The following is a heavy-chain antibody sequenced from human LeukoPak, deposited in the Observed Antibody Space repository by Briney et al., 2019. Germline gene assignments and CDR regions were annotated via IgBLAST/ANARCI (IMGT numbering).Heavy chain of an antibody. J-gene: IGHJ4*02. V-gene: IGHV3-23*01. D-gene: IGHD2-21*02. CDR3: AKEDCGVDCSTFDY. CDR1: GFTLSRYA. Sequence: RSGGSLRLSCAASGFTLSRYAMSWVRQAPGKGLEWVSAISGSGGTTYYADSMKGRFTISRDNSKSTLYLQMNSLRAEDTAVYYCAKEDCGVDCSTFDYWGQGTLVTVSS. CDR2: ISGSGGTT.